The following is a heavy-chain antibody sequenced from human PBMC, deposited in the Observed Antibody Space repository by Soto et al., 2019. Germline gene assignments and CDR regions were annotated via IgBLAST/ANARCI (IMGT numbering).Heavy chain of an antibody. V-gene: IGHV3-74*01. J-gene: IGHJ4*02. D-gene: IGHD3-10*01. CDR2: INRDGSYT. CDR1: GFTLSSYW. CDR3: ARDLRGRYDY. Sequence: WGSLRLSCVASGFTLSSYWMHWVRQAPGKGLVWVSRINRDGSYTDYADSVKGRFTISRDNAKNTVYLQMNSLGAEDTAVYHCARDLRGRYDYWGQGTLVTVYS.